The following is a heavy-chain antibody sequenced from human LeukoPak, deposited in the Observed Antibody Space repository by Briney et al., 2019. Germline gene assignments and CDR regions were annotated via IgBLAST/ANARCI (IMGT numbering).Heavy chain of an antibody. CDR1: GGSIRSYY. J-gene: IGHJ3*02. V-gene: IGHV4-4*07. CDR3: ARDPGYYGSGARGAFDI. Sequence: KPSETLSLTCTVSGGSIRSYYWSWIRQPAGKGLEWIGRIYTSGSTNYNPSLKSRVTMSVDTSKNQFSLNLSSVTAADTAVYHCARDPGYYGSGARGAFDIWGQGTMVTVSS. D-gene: IGHD3-10*01. CDR2: IYTSGST.